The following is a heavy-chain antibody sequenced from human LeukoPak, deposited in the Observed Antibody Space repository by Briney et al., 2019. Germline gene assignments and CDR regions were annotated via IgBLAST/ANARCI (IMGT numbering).Heavy chain of an antibody. Sequence: GASVKVSCKASGYTLTSYDINWVRQATGQGLEWMGWMNPNSGNTGYAQKFQGRVTMTRNTSISTAYMELSGLRSEDTAVYYCARGPLGLWYFDYWGQGTLVTVSS. CDR3: ARGPLGLWYFDY. CDR1: GYTLTSYD. D-gene: IGHD2-21*01. CDR2: MNPNSGNT. V-gene: IGHV1-8*01. J-gene: IGHJ4*02.